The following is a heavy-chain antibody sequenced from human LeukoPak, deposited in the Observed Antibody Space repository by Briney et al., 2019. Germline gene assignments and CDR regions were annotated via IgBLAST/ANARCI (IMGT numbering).Heavy chain of an antibody. CDR2: IKQDGSEE. J-gene: IGHJ3*02. D-gene: IGHD1-26*01. Sequence: GGSLRLSCAASGFTFSSYWMSWVRQAPGKGLEWVANIKQDGSEEYYVDSVKGRFTISRDNAKNSLYLQMNSPRAEDTAVYYCARDIETDAFDIWGQGTMVTVSS. CDR3: ARDIETDAFDI. CDR1: GFTFSSYW. V-gene: IGHV3-7*01.